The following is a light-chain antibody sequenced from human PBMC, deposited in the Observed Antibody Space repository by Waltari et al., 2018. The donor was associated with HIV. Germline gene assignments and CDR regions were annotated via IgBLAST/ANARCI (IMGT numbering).Light chain of an antibody. CDR2: KAS. CDR1: QSINTW. CDR3: QQYYSYPLT. J-gene: IGKJ4*01. Sequence: DLQVTQFPSTLSASVRGRVTITCRASQSINTWLAWYQQKPGKAPKVLISKASILESGVPSRFSGSGSGTELTLTISSLQPDDFATYYCQQYYSYPLTFGGGTKVQIK. V-gene: IGKV1-5*03.